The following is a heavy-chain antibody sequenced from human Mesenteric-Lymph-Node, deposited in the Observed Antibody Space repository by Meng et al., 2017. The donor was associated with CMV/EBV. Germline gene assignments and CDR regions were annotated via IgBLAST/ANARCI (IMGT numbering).Heavy chain of an antibody. CDR2: IYYSGST. Sequence: ESLKISCTVSGGSIISYYWSWIRQPPGKGLEWIGYIYYSGSTNYNPSLKSRVTISVDTSKNQFSLRLSSVTAADTAVYYCHYGGNSVDGAFDIWGQGTMVTVSS. V-gene: IGHV4-59*01. D-gene: IGHD4-23*01. CDR1: GGSIISYY. J-gene: IGHJ3*02. CDR3: HYGGNSVDGAFDI.